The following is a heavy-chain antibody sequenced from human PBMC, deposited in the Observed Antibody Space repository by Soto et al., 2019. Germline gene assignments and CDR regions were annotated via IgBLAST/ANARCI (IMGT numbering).Heavy chain of an antibody. CDR1: GFTFRSYA. Sequence: PWGSLRLSCAASGFTFRSYALSWVRQAPGKGLEWVSATSGSGADTYYADSVKGRFTISRDNSKNTLYLQMNSLRAEDTAVYYCARVRGVGFYYGMDVWGQGTTVTVSS. CDR3: ARVRGVGFYYGMDV. D-gene: IGHD3-10*01. CDR2: TSGSGADT. J-gene: IGHJ6*02. V-gene: IGHV3-23*01.